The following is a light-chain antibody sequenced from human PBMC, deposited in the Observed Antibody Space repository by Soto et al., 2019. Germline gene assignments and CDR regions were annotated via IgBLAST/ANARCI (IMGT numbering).Light chain of an antibody. Sequence: EIVLTQSPATLSLSPGERATLSCRASQSVSNYLAWYQQKPGQAPRLLIYDASNRASGIPARFSGSGSGTDFTLTISSLEPEDFAVYYCQQRSNWPPSTFGQGTRLEIK. CDR2: DAS. CDR1: QSVSNY. CDR3: QQRSNWPPST. J-gene: IGKJ5*01. V-gene: IGKV3-11*01.